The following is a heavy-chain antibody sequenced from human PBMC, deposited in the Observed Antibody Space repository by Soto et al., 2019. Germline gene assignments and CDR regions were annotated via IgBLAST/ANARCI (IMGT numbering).Heavy chain of an antibody. V-gene: IGHV3-30*18. CDR2: ISYDGSNK. CDR1: GVTFSSYG. D-gene: IGHD3-10*02. J-gene: IGHJ6*02. Sequence: WGSLGLSCPACGVTFSSYGMHWVRQAPGKGLEWVAVISYDGSNKYYADSVKGRFTIYRDNFKNTLYLQMNSLRVEDMAVYYCAKDQRTCSGSYYPQKLIGMDVWGQGTTVTVSS. CDR3: AKDQRTCSGSYYPQKLIGMDV.